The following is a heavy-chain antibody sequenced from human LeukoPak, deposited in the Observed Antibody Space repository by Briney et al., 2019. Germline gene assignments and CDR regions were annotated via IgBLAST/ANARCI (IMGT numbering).Heavy chain of an antibody. J-gene: IGHJ4*02. CDR1: GFTFSSYW. D-gene: IGHD6-19*01. Sequence: GGSLRLSCAASGFTFSSYWMHWVRQAPGKGLVWVSRINSDGSSTIYADSVKGRFTISRDNAKNTLYLQMNSLRAEDTAVYYCASLAVAGPFDFDYWGQGTLVTVSS. CDR3: ASLAVAGPFDFDY. V-gene: IGHV3-74*01. CDR2: INSDGSST.